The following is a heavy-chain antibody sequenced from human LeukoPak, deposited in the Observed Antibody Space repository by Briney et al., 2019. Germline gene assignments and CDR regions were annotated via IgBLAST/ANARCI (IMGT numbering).Heavy chain of an antibody. CDR1: GFTFSSYS. V-gene: IGHV3-48*01. CDR2: ISTNNSTT. J-gene: IGHJ5*02. D-gene: IGHD3-3*01. CDR3: AKGITRWFDP. Sequence: GGSLRLSCAASGFTFSSYSMNWVRQAPGKGLEWVSYISTNNSTTYYADSVKGRFTISRDNSKNTLYLQMNSLRAEDTAVYYCAKGITRWFDPWGQGTLVTVSS.